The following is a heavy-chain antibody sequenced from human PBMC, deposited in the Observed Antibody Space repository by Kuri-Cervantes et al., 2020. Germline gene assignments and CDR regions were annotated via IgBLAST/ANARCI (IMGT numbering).Heavy chain of an antibody. CDR3: AKDIRGGYTSHYFDY. D-gene: IGHD3-22*01. J-gene: IGHJ4*02. Sequence: GGSLRLSCAASGFTFKNYAMSWVRQAPGKGLEWVSSISSDTTGRYYADSVKGRFTISRDNAKNSLYLQMNSLRAEDTALYYCAKDIRGGYTSHYFDYWGQGTLVTVSS. CDR1: GFTFKNYA. V-gene: IGHV3-9*01. CDR2: ISSDTTGR.